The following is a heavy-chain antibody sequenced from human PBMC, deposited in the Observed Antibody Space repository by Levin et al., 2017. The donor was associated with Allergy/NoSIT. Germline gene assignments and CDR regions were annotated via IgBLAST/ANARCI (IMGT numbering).Heavy chain of an antibody. J-gene: IGHJ6*02. D-gene: IGHD4-17*01. CDR1: GFTFSSYA. V-gene: IGHV3-30-3*01. CDR2: ISYDGSNK. CDR3: ARVLRGNLVTTPYYYYYYGMDV. Sequence: GGSLRLSCAASGFTFSSYAMHWVRQAPGKGLEWVAVISYDGSNKYYADSVKGRFTISRDNSKNTLYLQMNSLRAEDTAVYYCARVLRGNLVTTPYYYYYYGMDVWGQGTTVTVSS.